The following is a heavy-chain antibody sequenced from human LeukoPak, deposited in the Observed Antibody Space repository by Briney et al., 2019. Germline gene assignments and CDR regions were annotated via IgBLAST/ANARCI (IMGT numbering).Heavy chain of an antibody. D-gene: IGHD3-10*02. J-gene: IGHJ4*02. CDR2: IYYSGNT. CDR1: GGSISPYY. Sequence: PSETLSLTCTVSGGSISPYYWSWIRQPPGKGLEWLGYIYYSGNTDYNPSLKSRVAISVDTSKNQFSLKLSSVTAADTAVYYCAGSTGSTMFIDYWGQGTLVTVSS. V-gene: IGHV4-59*01. CDR3: AGSTGSTMFIDY.